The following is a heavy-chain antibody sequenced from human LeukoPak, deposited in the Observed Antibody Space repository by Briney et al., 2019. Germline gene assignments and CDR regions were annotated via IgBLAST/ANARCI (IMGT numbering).Heavy chain of an antibody. CDR1: GGSVSSNSVT. CDR2: TYYRSAWYN. CDR3: ARRLTQYDCFDP. V-gene: IGHV6-1*01. Sequence: SQTLSLTCAISGGSVSSNSVTWNWIRQSPSRGLEWLGRTYYRSAWYNDYAVSVRGRITVNPDTSKNQFSLHLNSVTPEDTAVYYCARRLTQYDCFDPWGQGILVTVSS. D-gene: IGHD2-2*01. J-gene: IGHJ5*02.